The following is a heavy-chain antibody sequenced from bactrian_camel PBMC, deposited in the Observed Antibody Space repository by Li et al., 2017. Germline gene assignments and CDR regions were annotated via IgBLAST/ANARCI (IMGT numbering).Heavy chain of an antibody. V-gene: IGHV3S53*01. CDR1: QSTYELYC. J-gene: IGHJ4*01. Sequence: HVQLVESGGGSVQAGGSLRLSCAVKQSTYELYCLGWFRQAPGIERERVATIDGEGHITYEDSVKGRFTISKDNSENTLYLQLNNVEPEDAGLYYCAAARWIGVTFSCENFVYRGKGTQVTVS. CDR2: IDGEGHI. CDR3: AAARWIGVTFSCENFVY. D-gene: IGHD5*01.